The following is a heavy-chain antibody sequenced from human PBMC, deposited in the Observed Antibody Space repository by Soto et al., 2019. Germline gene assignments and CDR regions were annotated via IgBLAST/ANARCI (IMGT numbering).Heavy chain of an antibody. CDR1: GFTFSSYW. CDR2: IKQDGSEK. Sequence: GGSLRLSXAASGFTFSSYWMSWVRQAPGKGLEWVANIKQDGSEKYYVDSVKGRFTISRDNAKNSLYLQMNSLRAEDTAVYYCARAVGGAVAGTYYYGMDVWGQGTTVTVSS. J-gene: IGHJ6*02. CDR3: ARAVGGAVAGTYYYGMDV. D-gene: IGHD6-19*01. V-gene: IGHV3-7*03.